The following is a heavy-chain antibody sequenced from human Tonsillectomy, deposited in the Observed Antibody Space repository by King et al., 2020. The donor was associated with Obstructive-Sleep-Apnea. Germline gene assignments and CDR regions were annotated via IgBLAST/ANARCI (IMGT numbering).Heavy chain of an antibody. CDR2: IYYSGST. CDR1: GGSISSSSYY. CDR3: ASGDYDILTGSLSYYGMDV. D-gene: IGHD3-9*01. V-gene: IGHV4-39*07. Sequence: QLQESGPGLVKPSETLSLTCTVSGGSISSSSYYWGWIRQPPGKGLEWIGSIYYSGSTYYNPSLKSRVTISVDTSNNQFSLKLSSVTAADTAVYYCASGDYDILTGSLSYYGMDVWGQGTTVTVSS. J-gene: IGHJ6*02.